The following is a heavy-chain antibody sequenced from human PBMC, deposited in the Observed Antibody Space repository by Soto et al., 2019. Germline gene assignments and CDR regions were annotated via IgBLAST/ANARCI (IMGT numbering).Heavy chain of an antibody. J-gene: IGHJ5*01. CDR1: GYSFSDYY. V-gene: IGHV1-46*03. CDR3: ATGRGWFDF. D-gene: IGHD3-10*01. CDR2: FNPKAMTT. Sequence: QVHLVQSGAEVKTPGASVKVSCRPSGYSFSDYYLHWVRQAPGQGLELMGVFNPKAMTTTYAQKLQGRATMTTDASTSTVYMELTSLRAEGTAVYYCATGRGWFDFWGQVTLVTVSS.